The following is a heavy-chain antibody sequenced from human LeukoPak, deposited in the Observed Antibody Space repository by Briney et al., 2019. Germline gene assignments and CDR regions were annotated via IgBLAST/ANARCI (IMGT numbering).Heavy chain of an antibody. J-gene: IGHJ4*02. CDR3: VKSNWD. CDR1: GFTFSSYY. CDR2: ISSNGDRT. D-gene: IGHD7-27*01. Sequence: PGGSLRFSCSASGFTFSSYYMHGVRQAPGQGLEYIATISSNGDRTNYADSMKGRLAISRDNSKNTLYLQMSSVRAEDTAVYYCVKSNWDWGQGTLVTVSS. V-gene: IGHV3-64D*06.